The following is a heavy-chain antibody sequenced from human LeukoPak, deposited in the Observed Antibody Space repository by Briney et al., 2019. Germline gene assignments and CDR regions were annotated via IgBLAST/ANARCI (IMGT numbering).Heavy chain of an antibody. D-gene: IGHD2/OR15-2a*01. CDR3: AKGFNSLLGFDAFDI. V-gene: IGHV3-23*01. Sequence: EGSLRLSCAASGFTFSSYAMNWVRQAPGKGLEWVSAITGSGGRTYYADSVKGRFTISRDNSKNTLYLQMNSLRAEDTAIYYCAKGFNSLLGFDAFDIWGQGTMVTVSS. CDR2: ITGSGGRT. CDR1: GFTFSSYA. J-gene: IGHJ3*02.